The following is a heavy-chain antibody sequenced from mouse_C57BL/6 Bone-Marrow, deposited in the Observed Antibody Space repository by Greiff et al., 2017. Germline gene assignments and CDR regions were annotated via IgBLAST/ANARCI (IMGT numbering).Heavy chain of an antibody. Sequence: VQLQQPGAELVKPGASVTLSCKASGYTFTSYWMHWVKQRPGRGLEWIGSIDPNSGGTTYNEKFKGKATLTVDKPSSTTYMQLSSLTSEDSAVSYCSRGSKCRLAYWGQGNLVTVSA. CDR1: GYTFTSYW. CDR3: SRGSKCRLAY. J-gene: IGHJ3*01. CDR2: IDPNSGGT. V-gene: IGHV1-72*01. D-gene: IGHD1-3*01.